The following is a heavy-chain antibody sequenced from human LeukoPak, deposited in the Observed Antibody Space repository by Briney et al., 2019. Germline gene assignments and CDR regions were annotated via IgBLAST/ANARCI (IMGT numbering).Heavy chain of an antibody. V-gene: IGHV3-7*03. CDR2: IKQDGSQK. D-gene: IGHD3-22*01. Sequence: PGGSLRLSCAASGFTFSSYWMSWVRQAPGKGLEWVANIKQDGSQKYYVDSVRGRFTISRDNAKKSLFLQMNSLRVEDTAVYYCARGPITTRSHFDYWGQGTLVTVSS. CDR1: GFTFSSYW. CDR3: ARGPITTRSHFDY. J-gene: IGHJ4*02.